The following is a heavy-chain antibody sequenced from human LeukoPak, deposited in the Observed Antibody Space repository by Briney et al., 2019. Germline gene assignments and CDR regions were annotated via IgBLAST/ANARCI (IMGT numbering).Heavy chain of an antibody. CDR1: GGSISSSNW. CDR3: AREDPNYYDSSGTFDY. J-gene: IGHJ4*02. D-gene: IGHD3-22*01. CDR2: IYRSGST. Sequence: SETLSLTCAVSGGSISSSNWWSWVRQPPGKGLEWIGEIYRSGSTNYNPSLKSRVTISVDKSKNQFSLKLISVSAADTAVYYCAREDPNYYDSSGTFDYWGQGTLVTVSS. V-gene: IGHV4-4*02.